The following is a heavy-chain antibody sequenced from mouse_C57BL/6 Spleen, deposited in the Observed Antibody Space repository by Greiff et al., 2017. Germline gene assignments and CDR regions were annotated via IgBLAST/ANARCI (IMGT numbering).Heavy chain of an antibody. CDR2: IDPSDSYT. J-gene: IGHJ2*01. CDR1: GYTFTSYW. CDR3: ARGGVFDY. Sequence: QVQLQQPGAELVMPGASVKLSCKASGYTFTSYWMHWVKQRPGQGLEWIGEIDPSDSYTNYNQKFKGKSTLTVDKSSSTAYMQRSSLTSEDSAVYYCARGGVFDYWGQGTTLTVSS. V-gene: IGHV1-69*01.